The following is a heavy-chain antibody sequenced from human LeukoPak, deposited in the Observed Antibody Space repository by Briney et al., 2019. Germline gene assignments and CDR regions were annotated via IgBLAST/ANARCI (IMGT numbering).Heavy chain of an antibody. J-gene: IGHJ4*02. D-gene: IGHD5-18*01. V-gene: IGHV1-69*05. CDR1: GYTFTSYG. CDR2: IIPIFGTA. Sequence: ASVKVSCKASGYTFTSYGISWVRQAPGQGLEWMGGIIPIFGTANYAQKFQGRVTITTDESTSTAYMELSSLRSEDTAVYYCARGLGYSYSFDYWGQGTLVTVSS. CDR3: ARGLGYSYSFDY.